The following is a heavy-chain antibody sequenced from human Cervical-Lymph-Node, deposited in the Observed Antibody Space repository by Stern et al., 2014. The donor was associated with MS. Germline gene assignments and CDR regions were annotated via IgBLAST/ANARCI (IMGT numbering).Heavy chain of an antibody. Sequence: VQLEESGGGLVQPGGSLSLSCAASGFTFSNYWMHWVRHAPWQGLVWVSHITSDGSRTSYADSVKGRFTIAGDNAKNTLYLQMNSLRAEDTAVYYCARSWELAFDYWGQGTLVTVSS. CDR1: GFTFSNYW. J-gene: IGHJ4*02. CDR2: ITSDGSRT. CDR3: ARSWELAFDY. V-gene: IGHV3-74*02. D-gene: IGHD1-26*01.